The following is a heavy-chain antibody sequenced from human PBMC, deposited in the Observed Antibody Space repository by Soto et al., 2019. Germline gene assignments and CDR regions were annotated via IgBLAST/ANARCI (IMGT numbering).Heavy chain of an antibody. J-gene: IGHJ4*02. D-gene: IGHD2-2*01. Sequence: GGSLRLSCAASGFTFSDYYMSWIRQAPGKGLEWVSYISSSSSYIYYADSVKGRFTISRDNAKNSLYLQMNSLRAEDTAVYYCARDLRGYCSSTSCPFDYWGQGTLVTVS. CDR1: GFTFSDYY. CDR3: ARDLRGYCSSTSCPFDY. CDR2: ISSSSSYI. V-gene: IGHV3-11*06.